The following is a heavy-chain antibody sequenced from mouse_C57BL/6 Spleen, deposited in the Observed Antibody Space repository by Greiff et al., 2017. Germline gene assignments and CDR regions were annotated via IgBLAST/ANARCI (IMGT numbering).Heavy chain of an antibody. CDR3: ARRQLRLPWFAY. Sequence: EVKLMESGGDLVKPGGSLKLSCAASGFTFSSYGMSWVRQTPDKRLEWVATISSGGSYTYYPDSVKGRFTISRDNAKNTLYLQMSSLKSEDTAMYYCARRQLRLPWFAYWGQVTLVTGSA. D-gene: IGHD3-2*02. J-gene: IGHJ3*01. CDR2: ISSGGSYT. CDR1: GFTFSSYG. V-gene: IGHV5-6*01.